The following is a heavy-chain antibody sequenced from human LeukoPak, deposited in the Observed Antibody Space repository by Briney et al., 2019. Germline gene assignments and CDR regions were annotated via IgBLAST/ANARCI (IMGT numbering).Heavy chain of an antibody. D-gene: IGHD6-19*01. CDR1: GGTFSIYA. CDR2: IIPIFGTA. V-gene: IGHV1-69*13. Sequence: GASVKVSCKASGGTFSIYAISWVRQAPGQGLEWMGGIIPIFGTANYAQKFQGRVTITADESTSTAYMELSSLRSEDTAVYYCATSIAVAGYYYYGMDVWGQGTTVTVSS. J-gene: IGHJ6*02. CDR3: ATSIAVAGYYYYGMDV.